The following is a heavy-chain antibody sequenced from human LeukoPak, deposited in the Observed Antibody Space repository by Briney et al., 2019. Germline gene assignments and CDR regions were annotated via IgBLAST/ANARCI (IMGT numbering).Heavy chain of an antibody. CDR2: ISYDGSNK. Sequence: GRSLRLSCAASGFTFSSYAMHWVRQAPGKGLEWVALISYDGSNKYYADSVKGRFTISRDNSKNTLFLQMNSLRAQDTAVYYCAKDIVWITIFCPFDYWGQGTLVTVSS. V-gene: IGHV3-30*04. J-gene: IGHJ4*02. D-gene: IGHD3-9*01. CDR1: GFTFSSYA. CDR3: AKDIVWITIFCPFDY.